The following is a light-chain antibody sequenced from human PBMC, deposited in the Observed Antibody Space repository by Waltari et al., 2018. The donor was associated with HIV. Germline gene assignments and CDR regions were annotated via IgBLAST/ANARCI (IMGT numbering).Light chain of an antibody. Sequence: QTVVTQEPSFSVSPGGTVTLTCGLSSGPVPASCRPSWYQQTPGQAPRTLIYSTNTRSSGVPDRFSGSILGNKAALTITGAQADDESVYYCSLYMGGGIWVFGGGTKLTVL. CDR2: STN. J-gene: IGLJ3*02. CDR1: SGPVPASCR. V-gene: IGLV8-61*01. CDR3: SLYMGGGIWV.